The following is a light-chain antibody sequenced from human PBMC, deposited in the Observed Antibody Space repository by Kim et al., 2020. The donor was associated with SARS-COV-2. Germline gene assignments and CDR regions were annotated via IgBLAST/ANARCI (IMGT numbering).Light chain of an antibody. J-gene: IGLJ1*01. CDR3: GTWDDSLNACV. CDR2: KNN. CDR1: SSNIGRNS. V-gene: IGLV1-44*01. Sequence: GQRVTISCFGSSSNIGRNSVNWYQQIPGTAPTLLLSKNNLRPSGVPGRFSGSKSGTSASLAISGLQSEDEADYYCGTWDDSLNACVFGTGTKVTVL.